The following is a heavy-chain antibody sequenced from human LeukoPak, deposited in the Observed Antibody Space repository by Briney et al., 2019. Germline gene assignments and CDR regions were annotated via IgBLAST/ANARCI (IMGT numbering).Heavy chain of an antibody. CDR3: ATLYSYGYKRLDY. V-gene: IGHV1-24*01. CDR1: VYTLTELS. CDR2: FDPEDGET. J-gene: IGHJ4*02. D-gene: IGHD5-18*01. Sequence: GASVKVSCKVSVYTLTELSMHWVRQAPGKGLEWMGGFDPEDGETIYAQKFQGRVTMTEDTSTDTAYMELSSLRSEDTAVYYCATLYSYGYKRLDYWGQGTLVTVSS.